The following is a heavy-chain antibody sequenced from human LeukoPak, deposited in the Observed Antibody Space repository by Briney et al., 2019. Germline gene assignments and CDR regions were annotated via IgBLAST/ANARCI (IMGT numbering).Heavy chain of an antibody. CDR3: AKAVGLRYFDY. V-gene: IGHV3-30*04. Sequence: QTGGSLRLSCAASGFTFSSYAMHWVRQAPGKGLEWVAVISYDGSNKYYADSVKGRFTISRDNSKNTLYLQMNSLRAEDTAVYYCAKAVGLRYFDYWGQGTLVTVSS. CDR2: ISYDGSNK. CDR1: GFTFSSYA. D-gene: IGHD3-9*01. J-gene: IGHJ4*02.